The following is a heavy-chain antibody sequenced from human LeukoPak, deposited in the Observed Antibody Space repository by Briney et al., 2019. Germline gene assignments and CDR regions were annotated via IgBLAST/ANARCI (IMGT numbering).Heavy chain of an antibody. CDR2: FDPEDGET. Sequence: GASVKVSCKVSGYTLTELSMHWVRQAPGKGLEWMGGFDPEDGETIYAQKFQGRVTMTEDTSTDTAYMELSSLRSEDTAVYYCATAIQVVYAFDIWGQGTMVTVSS. CDR1: GYTLTELS. D-gene: IGHD1-1*01. V-gene: IGHV1-24*01. CDR3: ATAIQVVYAFDI. J-gene: IGHJ3*02.